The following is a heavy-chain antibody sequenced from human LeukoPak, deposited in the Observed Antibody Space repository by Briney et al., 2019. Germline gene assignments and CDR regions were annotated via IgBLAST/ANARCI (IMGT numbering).Heavy chain of an antibody. D-gene: IGHD3-22*01. J-gene: IGHJ5*02. CDR2: INPNSGGT. CDR1: GYTFTGYY. V-gene: IGHV1-2*02. CDR3: AREVRCRTRQFDP. Sequence: RASVKVSCKASGYTFTGYYMHWVRQAPGQGLECMGWINPNSGGTNYAQKFQGRVTMTRDTSISTAYMELSRLRSDVTAVYYCAREVRCRTRQFDPWGQGTLVTVSS.